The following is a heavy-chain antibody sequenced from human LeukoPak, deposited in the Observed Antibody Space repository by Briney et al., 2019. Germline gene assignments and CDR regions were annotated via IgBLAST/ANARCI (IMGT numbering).Heavy chain of an antibody. Sequence: GASVKVSCKASGYTFTGYYMHWVRQAPGQGLEWMGWINPNSGGTNYAQKFQGRVTMTRDTSISTAYMELSRLRSDDTAVYYCARVSCSSTSCFFDYWDQGTLVTVSS. CDR2: INPNSGGT. CDR1: GYTFTGYY. CDR3: ARVSCSSTSCFFDY. J-gene: IGHJ4*02. D-gene: IGHD2-2*01. V-gene: IGHV1-2*02.